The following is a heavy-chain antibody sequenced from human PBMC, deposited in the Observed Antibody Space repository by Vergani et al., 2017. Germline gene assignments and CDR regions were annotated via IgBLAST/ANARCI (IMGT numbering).Heavy chain of an antibody. V-gene: IGHV4-39*07. CDR3: ARGFWSGPYYGMDV. Sequence: QVQLQQWGAGLLKPSETLSLTCAVYGGSISSSSYYCGWIRQPPGKGLEWIGSIYYSGSTNYNPSLKSRVTISVDTSKNQFSLKLSSVTAADTAVYYCARGFWSGPYYGMDVWGQGTTVTVSS. D-gene: IGHD3-3*01. CDR1: GGSISSSSYY. J-gene: IGHJ6*02. CDR2: IYYSGST.